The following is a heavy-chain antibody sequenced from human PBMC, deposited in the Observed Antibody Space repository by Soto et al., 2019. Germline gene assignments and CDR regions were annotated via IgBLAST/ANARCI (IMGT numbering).Heavy chain of an antibody. V-gene: IGHV4-4*02. CDR1: GHSISSTFW. CDR3: ATRPPEIDVTLLPFPS. D-gene: IGHD2-21*02. CDR2: VNHSESH. Sequence: SETLSLTCAVSGHSISSTFWWTWGRPRPGKGLEWIVEVNHSESHRYNPSLKSRATITVDKPNNHLSLKLSSTTGADTAVYYCATRPPEIDVTLLPFPSWGPGTPVTVPS. J-gene: IGHJ5*02.